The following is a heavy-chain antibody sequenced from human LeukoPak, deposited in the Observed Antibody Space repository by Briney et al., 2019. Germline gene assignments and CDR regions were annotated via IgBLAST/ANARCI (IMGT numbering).Heavy chain of an antibody. V-gene: IGHV4-30-4*01. CDR3: ARGDYYESSGRDY. D-gene: IGHD3-22*01. J-gene: IGHJ4*02. Sequence: SQTLSLTCTVSGGSLSSGDYYWRWIRQPPGKGLQWIGYIYYRRSTYYNPSLKSRATISVDTSKNQFSLQLSSVSAAGAPGHSCARGDYYESSGRDYWGQGTLVTVSS. CDR1: GGSLSSGDYY. CDR2: IYYRRST.